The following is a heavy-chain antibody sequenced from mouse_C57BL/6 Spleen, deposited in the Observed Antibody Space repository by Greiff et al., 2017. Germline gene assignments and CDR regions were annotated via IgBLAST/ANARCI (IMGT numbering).Heavy chain of an antibody. Sequence: VQLQQPGAELVKPGASVKLSCKASGYTFTSYWMHWVKQRPGQGLEWIGMIHPNSGSTNYNEKFKSKATLTVDKSSSTAYMQLSSLTSEDSAVYYCAREGGVTTRFAYWGQGTLVTVSA. V-gene: IGHV1-64*01. CDR2: IHPNSGST. J-gene: IGHJ3*01. CDR3: AREGGVTTRFAY. CDR1: GYTFTSYW. D-gene: IGHD2-2*01.